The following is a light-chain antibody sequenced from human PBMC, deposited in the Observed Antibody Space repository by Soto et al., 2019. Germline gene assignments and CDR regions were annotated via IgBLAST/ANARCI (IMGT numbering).Light chain of an antibody. CDR1: QSVSTSF. Sequence: EIVLTQSPGTLSLSRGERATLSFSASQSVSTSFLAWYQQKPGQAPRLLIYGAFSRATGIPDRFSGSGSGTDFTLTISRLEPEDFAVYYCQQYGNSIPITFGQGTRLEIK. V-gene: IGKV3-20*01. CDR2: GAF. CDR3: QQYGNSIPIT. J-gene: IGKJ5*01.